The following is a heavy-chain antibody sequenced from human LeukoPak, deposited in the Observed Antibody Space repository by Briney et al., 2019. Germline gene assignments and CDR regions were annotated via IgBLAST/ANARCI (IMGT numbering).Heavy chain of an antibody. CDR2: IYYSGST. V-gene: IGHV4-31*03. D-gene: IGHD5-24*01. Sequence: PSQTLSLTCTVSGGSISSGGYYWSWIRQHPGKGLEWIGYIYYSGSTYYNPSLKSRVTISVDTSKNQFSLKLSSVTAADTAVYYCARAAVEMATIRHDYWGQGTLVTVSS. CDR3: ARAAVEMATIRHDY. J-gene: IGHJ4*02. CDR1: GGSISSGGYY.